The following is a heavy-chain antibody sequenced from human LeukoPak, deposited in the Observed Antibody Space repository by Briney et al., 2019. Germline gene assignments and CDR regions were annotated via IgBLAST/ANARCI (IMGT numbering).Heavy chain of an antibody. CDR2: IYYSGNT. CDR1: GVSISSSNSY. Sequence: SATLSLTCTVSGVSISSSNSYWGWIRQPPGKGLEWIGSIYYSGNTYYNASLKSQVSISIDTSTNQFSLRLTSVTAADTAVYYCARQTGTRLFILPGGQGTLVTVSS. CDR3: ARQTGTRLFILP. J-gene: IGHJ4*02. D-gene: IGHD3/OR15-3a*01. V-gene: IGHV4-39*01.